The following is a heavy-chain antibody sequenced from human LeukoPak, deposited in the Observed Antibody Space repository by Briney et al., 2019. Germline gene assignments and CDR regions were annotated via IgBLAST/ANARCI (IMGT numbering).Heavy chain of an antibody. CDR2: IYYSGST. CDR1: GGSVSSGSYY. CDR3: ARALRTDFWSGYPVYYFDY. V-gene: IGHV4-61*01. Sequence: SETLSLTCTVSGGSVSSGSYYWSWIRQPPGKGLEWIGYIYYSGSTNYNPSLKSRVTISVDTSKNQFSLKLSSVTAADTAVYYCARALRTDFWSGYPVYYFDYWGQGTLVAVSS. D-gene: IGHD3-3*01. J-gene: IGHJ4*02.